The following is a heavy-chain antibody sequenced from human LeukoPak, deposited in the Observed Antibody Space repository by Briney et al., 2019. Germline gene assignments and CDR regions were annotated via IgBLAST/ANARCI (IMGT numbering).Heavy chain of an antibody. CDR1: GLIFSTCG. Sequence: GGSLRLSCVASGLIFSTCGMHWVRQAPGKGLEWLTHIRYDESATYYADSVKGRFTISRENSKNTLYLQMNSLRGEDTAVYYCARGGLYPPGYWGQGTLVTVSS. D-gene: IGHD5/OR15-5a*01. CDR2: IRYDESAT. J-gene: IGHJ4*02. CDR3: ARGGLYPPGY. V-gene: IGHV3-30*02.